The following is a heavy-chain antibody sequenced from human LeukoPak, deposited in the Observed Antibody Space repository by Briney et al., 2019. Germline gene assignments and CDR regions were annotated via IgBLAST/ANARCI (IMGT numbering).Heavy chain of an antibody. V-gene: IGHV4-39*01. CDR1: GDSISTYDYY. CDR3: ARQVTTVTSKFDY. D-gene: IGHD4-17*01. CDR2: VYYSGST. J-gene: IGHJ4*02. Sequence: ASETLSLTCTVSGDSISTYDYYWGWIRQPPGQGLEWIGSVYYSGSTYYNPSLKSRATISVDTSKNQFSLRLSSVTATDAAVYYCARQVTTVTSKFDYWGQGTLVTVSS.